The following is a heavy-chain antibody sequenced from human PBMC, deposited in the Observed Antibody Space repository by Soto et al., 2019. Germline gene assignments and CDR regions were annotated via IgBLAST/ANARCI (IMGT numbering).Heavy chain of an antibody. CDR2: ISSSSSTI. Sequence: GESLKISCAASGFTFSSYSMNWVRQAPGKGLEWVSYISSSSSTIYYADSVKGRFTISRDNAKNSLYLQMNSLRAEDTAVYYCAREGDCSSTSCYYYYGMDVWGQGTTVTVSS. V-gene: IGHV3-48*04. J-gene: IGHJ6*02. CDR3: AREGDCSSTSCYYYYGMDV. D-gene: IGHD2-2*01. CDR1: GFTFSSYS.